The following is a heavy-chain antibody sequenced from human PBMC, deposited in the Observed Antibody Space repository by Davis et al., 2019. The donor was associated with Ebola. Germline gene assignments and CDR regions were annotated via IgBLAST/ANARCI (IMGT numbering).Heavy chain of an antibody. CDR3: ARGGTIFGVVIEYYFDY. CDR2: IIPILGIA. CDR1: GGTFSSYA. V-gene: IGHV1-69*04. J-gene: IGHJ4*02. Sequence: AASVKVSCKASGGTFSSYAISWVRQAPGQGLEWMGRIIPILGIANYAQKFQGRVTITADKSTSTAYMELSSLRSEDTAVYYCARGGTIFGVVIEYYFDYWGQGTLVTVSS. D-gene: IGHD3-3*01.